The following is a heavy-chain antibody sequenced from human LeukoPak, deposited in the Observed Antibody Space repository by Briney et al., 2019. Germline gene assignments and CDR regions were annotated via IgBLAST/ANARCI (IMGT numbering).Heavy chain of an antibody. CDR3: ARDGYCSSTSCGGVYYYYGMDV. V-gene: IGHV3-30*04. CDR2: ISYDGSNK. Sequence: PGGSLRLSCAASGFTFSSYAMHWVRQAPGKGLEWVAVISYDGSNKYYEDSVKGRFTISRDNSKNTLYLQMNSLRAEDTAVYYCARDGYCSSTSCGGVYYYYGMDVWGKGTTVTVSS. CDR1: GFTFSSYA. J-gene: IGHJ6*04. D-gene: IGHD2-2*01.